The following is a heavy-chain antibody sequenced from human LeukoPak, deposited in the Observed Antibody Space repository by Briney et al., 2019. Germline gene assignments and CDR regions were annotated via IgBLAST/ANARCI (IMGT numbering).Heavy chain of an antibody. V-gene: IGHV4-59*01. CDR2: IYYIGST. CDR1: GGSISSYY. CDR3: ARYDDSSGFYPNDAFDI. Sequence: SETLSLTCTVSGGSISSYYWSWIRQPPGKGLEWIGYIYYIGSTNYNPSLRSRVTISVDRSKNQFPLKLSSVTAADTAVYYCARYDDSSGFYPNDAFDIWGQGTMVTVSS. J-gene: IGHJ3*02. D-gene: IGHD3-22*01.